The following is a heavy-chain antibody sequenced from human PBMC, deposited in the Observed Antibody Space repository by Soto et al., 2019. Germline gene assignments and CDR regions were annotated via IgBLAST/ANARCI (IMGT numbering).Heavy chain of an antibody. CDR1: GGTVSSFA. J-gene: IGHJ4*02. D-gene: IGHD6-13*01. CDR2: IVPILGTA. Sequence: SVKVSCKASGGTVSSFAISWVRQAPGQGLEWMGGIVPILGTAYYAQNFQGRVTITADESTNTAFMELTGLRSEDTAVYYCARGGYSSSWRFDYWGQGTLVTLSS. V-gene: IGHV1-69*13. CDR3: ARGGYSSSWRFDY.